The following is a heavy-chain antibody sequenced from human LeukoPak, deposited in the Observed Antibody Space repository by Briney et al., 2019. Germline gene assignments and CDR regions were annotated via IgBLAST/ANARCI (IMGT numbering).Heavy chain of an antibody. V-gene: IGHV3-30*02. CDR3: AKEGQQLVGYYFDY. J-gene: IGHJ4*02. Sequence: GGSVRLSCAASGFTFSDYIMDWVRQAPGKGLEWVPFIRYDGSDKYYADSVKGRFTISRDNSKNTLYLQMNSLRAEDTAVYYCAKEGQQLVGYYFDYWGQGTLVTVSS. CDR1: GFTFSDYI. CDR2: IRYDGSDK. D-gene: IGHD6-13*01.